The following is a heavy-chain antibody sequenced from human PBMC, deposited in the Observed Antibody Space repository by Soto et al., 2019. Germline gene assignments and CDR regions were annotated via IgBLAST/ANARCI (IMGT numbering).Heavy chain of an antibody. V-gene: IGHV1-3*01. J-gene: IGHJ5*02. CDR3: AREGLGYDFWSGYYVSWFDP. Sequence: ASVKVSCKASGYTFTSYAMHWVRQAPGQRLEWMGWINAGNGNTKYSQKFQGRVTITRDTSASTAYMELSSLRSEDTAVYYCAREGLGYDFWSGYYVSWFDPWGQGTLVTVSS. CDR2: INAGNGNT. CDR1: GYTFTSYA. D-gene: IGHD3-3*01.